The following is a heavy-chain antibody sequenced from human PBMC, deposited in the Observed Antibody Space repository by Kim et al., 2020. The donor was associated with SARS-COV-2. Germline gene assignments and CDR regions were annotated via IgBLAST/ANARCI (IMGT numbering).Heavy chain of an antibody. CDR3: ARDPNVPPVAGNRDY. Sequence: DSGKGLFTIPRDNAKNLVYLEMNSLRVEDTAVYYCARDPNVPPVAGNRDYWGQGTLVTVSS. J-gene: IGHJ4*02. V-gene: IGHV3-7*03. D-gene: IGHD6-19*01.